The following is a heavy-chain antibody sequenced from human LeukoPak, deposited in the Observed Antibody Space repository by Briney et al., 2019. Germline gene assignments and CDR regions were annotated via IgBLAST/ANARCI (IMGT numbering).Heavy chain of an antibody. CDR1: GGSISSYY. CDR3: ARAGYDFWSGVFDY. CDR2: IYTSGST. Sequence: SETLSLTCTVSGGSISSYYWSWIRQPAGKGLEWIGRIYTSGSTNYNPSLKSRVTISVDTSKNQFSLKLSSVTAADTAVYYCARAGYDFWSGVFDYWGQGTLVTVSS. D-gene: IGHD3-3*01. V-gene: IGHV4-4*07. J-gene: IGHJ4*02.